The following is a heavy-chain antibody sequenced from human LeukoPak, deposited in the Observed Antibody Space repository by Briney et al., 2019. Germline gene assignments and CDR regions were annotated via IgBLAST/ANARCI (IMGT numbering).Heavy chain of an antibody. J-gene: IGHJ4*02. Sequence: SVKVSCKASGGTFSSYTISWVRQAPGQGLEWMGRIIPILGIANYAQKFQGRVTITAGKSTSTAYMELSSLRSEDTAVYYCAPAGGGGDTDYWGQGTLVTVSS. CDR1: GGTFSSYT. V-gene: IGHV1-69*02. CDR2: IIPILGIA. D-gene: IGHD2-21*01. CDR3: APAGGGGDTDY.